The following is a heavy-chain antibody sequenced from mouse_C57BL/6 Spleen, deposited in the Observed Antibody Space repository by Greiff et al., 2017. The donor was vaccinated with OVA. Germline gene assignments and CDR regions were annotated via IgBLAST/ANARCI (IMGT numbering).Heavy chain of an antibody. CDR3: AREGTTVVAPYWYFDV. CDR2: ISYDGSN. D-gene: IGHD1-1*01. V-gene: IGHV3-6*01. CDR1: GYSITSGYY. J-gene: IGHJ1*03. Sequence: DVKLVESGPGLVKPSQSLSLTCSVTGYSITSGYYWNWIRQFPGNKLEWMGYISYDGSNNYNPSLKNRISITRDTSKNQFFLKLNSVTTEDTATYYCAREGTTVVAPYWYFDVWGTGTTVTVSS.